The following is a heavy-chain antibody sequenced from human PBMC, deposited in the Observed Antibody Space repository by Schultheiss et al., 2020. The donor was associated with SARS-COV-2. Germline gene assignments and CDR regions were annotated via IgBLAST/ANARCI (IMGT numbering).Heavy chain of an antibody. D-gene: IGHD6-13*01. CDR2: ISSSGSTI. J-gene: IGHJ6*02. CDR3: ARVESSSWYNSYYGLDV. V-gene: IGHV3-11*01. CDR1: GFTFSDTF. Sequence: GGSLRLSCVASGFTFSDTFMTWIRQSPAKGLEWLSYISSSGSTIFYADSVKGRFTISRDNAKNSVYLQMNSLRAEDTAIYFCARVESSSWYNSYYGLDVWGQGTTVTVSS.